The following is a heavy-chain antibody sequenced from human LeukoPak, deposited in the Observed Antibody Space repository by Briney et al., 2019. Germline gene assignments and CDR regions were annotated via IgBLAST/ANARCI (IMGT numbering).Heavy chain of an antibody. V-gene: IGHV3-49*04. CDR2: IRSKAYGGTT. Sequence: GGSLRLSCTASGLTFGDYAMSWVRQAPGKGLEWVGFIRSKAYGGTTEYAASVKGRFTISRDDSKSIAYLQMNSLKTEDTAVYYCTIKNYDFWSADTHVDYWGQGTLVTVSS. D-gene: IGHD3-3*01. J-gene: IGHJ4*02. CDR3: TIKNYDFWSADTHVDY. CDR1: GLTFGDYA.